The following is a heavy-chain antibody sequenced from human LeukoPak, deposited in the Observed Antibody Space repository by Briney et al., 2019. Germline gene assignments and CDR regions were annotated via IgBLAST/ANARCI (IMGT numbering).Heavy chain of an antibody. CDR1: GYTFTSYY. CDR2: INPSGGST. D-gene: IGHD3-22*01. Sequence: ASVKVSCKASGYTFTSYYMHWVRQGPGQGLEWMGIINPSGGSTSYAQKVQGRVTMTMDTYTSTVYMELSSLRSEDTAVYYCSSERITIIVVVNYYGMDVWGQGNTVTVSS. CDR3: SSERITIIVVVNYYGMDV. J-gene: IGHJ6*02. V-gene: IGHV1-46*01.